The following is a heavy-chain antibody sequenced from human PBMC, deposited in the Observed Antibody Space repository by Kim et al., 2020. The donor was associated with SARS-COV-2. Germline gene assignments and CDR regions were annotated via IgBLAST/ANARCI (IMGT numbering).Heavy chain of an antibody. V-gene: IGHV7-4-1*02. Sequence: ASVKVSCKASGYTFTSYAMNWVRQAPGQGLEWMGWINTNTGNPTYAQGFTGRFVFSLDTSVSTAYLQISSLKAEDTAVYYCARDVAAAGTEIDGAFDIWGQGTMVTVSS. CDR3: ARDVAAAGTEIDGAFDI. J-gene: IGHJ3*02. CDR1: GYTFTSYA. CDR2: INTNTGNP. D-gene: IGHD6-13*01.